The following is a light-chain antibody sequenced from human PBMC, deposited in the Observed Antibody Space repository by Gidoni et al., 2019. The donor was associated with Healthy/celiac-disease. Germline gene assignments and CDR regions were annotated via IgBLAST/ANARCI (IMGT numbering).Light chain of an antibody. CDR1: QSVSSN. V-gene: IGKV3-15*01. Sequence: IVMTQSPATLSVSPGERATLSCRASQSVSSNLAWSQQKPGQAHRLLIYGASTRATGIPARFSGSGSGTEFTLTISSLQSEDFAVYYCQQYNNWLALTFGGGTKVEIK. CDR3: QQYNNWLALT. CDR2: GAS. J-gene: IGKJ4*01.